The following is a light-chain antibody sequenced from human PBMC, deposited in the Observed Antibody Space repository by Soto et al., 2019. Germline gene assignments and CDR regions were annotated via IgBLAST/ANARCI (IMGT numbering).Light chain of an antibody. V-gene: IGKV3-15*01. CDR3: QQYNNLPRT. CDR2: GAS. J-gene: IGKJ1*01. CDR1: QSVSSD. Sequence: EIVMTQSPATLSVSPGERATLSCRASQSVSSDLAWYHQKPGQAPRLLIYGASTRATGIPARFSGSGSGTEFTLTINSLQSEDFAVYYCQQYNNLPRTVGQGTKVDSK.